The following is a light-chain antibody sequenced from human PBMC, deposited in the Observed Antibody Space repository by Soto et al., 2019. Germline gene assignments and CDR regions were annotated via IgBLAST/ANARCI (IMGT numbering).Light chain of an antibody. V-gene: IGLV2-14*01. Sequence: QSVLTQPASVSVSPGQSITISCTGTSSDVGGYNYVSWYQQHPGKAPKLMIYEVSNRPSGVSNRFSGSKSGNTASLTISGLQAEDEADYYCSSYTSSSTLFGTGTQLTVL. CDR3: SSYTSSSTL. CDR2: EVS. J-gene: IGLJ1*01. CDR1: SSDVGGYNY.